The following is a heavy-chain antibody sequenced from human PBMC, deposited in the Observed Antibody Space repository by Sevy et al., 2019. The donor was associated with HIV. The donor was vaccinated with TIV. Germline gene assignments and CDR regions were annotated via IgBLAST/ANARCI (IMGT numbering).Heavy chain of an antibody. D-gene: IGHD4-17*01. Sequence: GGSLRLSCAASGFTFSAYYMTWIRQAPGKGLEWVSYISGVGTYTNYVESVKGRFTISRDNSKNSLYLQMNSLRAEDTAVYFCARSRSNYGDYYFDYWGQGILVTVS. J-gene: IGHJ4*02. CDR3: ARSRSNYGDYYFDY. CDR2: ISGVGTYT. V-gene: IGHV3-11*06. CDR1: GFTFSAYY.